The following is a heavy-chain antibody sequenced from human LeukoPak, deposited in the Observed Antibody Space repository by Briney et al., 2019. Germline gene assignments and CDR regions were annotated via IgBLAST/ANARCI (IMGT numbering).Heavy chain of an antibody. J-gene: IGHJ6*03. CDR1: GGSISSGSYY. Sequence: SETLSLTCTVSGGSISSGSYYWSWIRQPAGKGLEWIGRIYTSGSTNYNPSLKSRVTISVDTSKNQFSLKLSSVTAADTAVYYCARESGYSSSWYNYYYMDVWGKGTTVTISS. V-gene: IGHV4-61*02. CDR2: IYTSGST. CDR3: ARESGYSSSWYNYYYMDV. D-gene: IGHD6-13*01.